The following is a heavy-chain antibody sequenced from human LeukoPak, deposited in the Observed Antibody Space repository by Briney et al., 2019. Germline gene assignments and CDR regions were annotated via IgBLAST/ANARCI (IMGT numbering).Heavy chain of an antibody. CDR3: ASVNLGYFDY. J-gene: IGHJ4*02. CDR1: GGTFSSYA. CDR2: IIPIFGTA. V-gene: IGHV1-69*01. Sequence: SVKVSCKASGGTFSSYAICWVRQAPGQGLEWMGGIIPIFGTANYAQKFQGRVTITADESTSTAYMELSSLRSEDTAVYYCASVNLGYFDYWGQGTLVTVSS. D-gene: IGHD7-27*01.